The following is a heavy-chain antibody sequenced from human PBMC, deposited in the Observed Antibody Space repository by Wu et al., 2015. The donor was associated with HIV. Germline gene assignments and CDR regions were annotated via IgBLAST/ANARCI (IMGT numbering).Heavy chain of an antibody. CDR2: INPRAGST. CDR3: ARGVTLLYPFDY. V-gene: IGHV1-46*01. CDR1: TYTFINYY. Sequence: QVQLVQSGAELKKPGTSVMLSCKTSTYTFINYYFHWVRQAPGQGLEWLGIINPRAGSTEYSPMFQGRVTMTRDTSASTVFMYLSSLRSTDTAVYYCARGVTLLYPFDYWGQGTLVTVSS. J-gene: IGHJ4*02.